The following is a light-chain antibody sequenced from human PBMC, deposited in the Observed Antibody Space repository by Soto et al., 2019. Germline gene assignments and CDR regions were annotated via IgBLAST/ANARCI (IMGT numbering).Light chain of an antibody. CDR2: AAS. V-gene: IGKV1-9*01. CDR1: QVISNS. Sequence: DIQLTQSPSFLSPSIGESVTITCQASQVISNSLAWYQVKPGQAPKLLFYAASTLESGVRSRFGATVSATEFSLKITSLQTEDFATYYGQQFFDSPFTFGQGIRLEIK. J-gene: IGKJ5*01. CDR3: QQFFDSPFT.